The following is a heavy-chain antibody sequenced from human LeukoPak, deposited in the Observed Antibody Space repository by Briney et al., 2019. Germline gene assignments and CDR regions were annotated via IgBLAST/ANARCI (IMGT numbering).Heavy chain of an antibody. J-gene: IGHJ4*02. CDR2: IYYSGST. CDR3: ARGGDTAMVTALDYGGDFDY. V-gene: IGHV4-39*01. D-gene: IGHD5-18*01. Sequence: NSSETLSLTCTVSGGSISSSSYYWGWIRQPPGKGLEWIGSIYYSGSTYYNPSLKSRVTISVDTSKNQFSLKLSSVTAADTAVYYCARGGDTAMVTALDYGGDFDYWGQGTLVTVSS. CDR1: GGSISSSSYY.